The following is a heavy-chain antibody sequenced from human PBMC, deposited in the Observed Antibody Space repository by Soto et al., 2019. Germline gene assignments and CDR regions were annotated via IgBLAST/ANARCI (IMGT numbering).Heavy chain of an antibody. D-gene: IGHD6-13*01. V-gene: IGHV4-31*02. CDR3: ARDWAAAGRGATSWFDP. J-gene: IGHJ5*02. CDR2: IYYSGST. Sequence: SETLSLTCTVSGGSISSGGYYWSWIRQHPGKGLEWIGYIYYSGSTYYNPSLKSRVTISVDTSKNQFSLKLSSVTAADTAVYYCARDWAAAGRGATSWFDPWGQGTLVTVSS. CDR1: GGSISSGGYY.